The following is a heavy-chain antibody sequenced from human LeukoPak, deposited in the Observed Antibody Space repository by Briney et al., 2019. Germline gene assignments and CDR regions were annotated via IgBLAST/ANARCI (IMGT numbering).Heavy chain of an antibody. CDR2: IIPIFGTA. D-gene: IGHD3-22*01. CDR1: GGTFSSYA. J-gene: IGHJ3*02. Sequence: SVKVSCKASGGTFSSYAISWVRQAPGQGLEWMGGIIPIFGTANYAQKFQGRVTITADKSTSTAYMELSSLRSEDTAVYYCARTDYYDSSGYYLRDAFDIWGQGTMVTASS. V-gene: IGHV1-69*06. CDR3: ARTDYYDSSGYYLRDAFDI.